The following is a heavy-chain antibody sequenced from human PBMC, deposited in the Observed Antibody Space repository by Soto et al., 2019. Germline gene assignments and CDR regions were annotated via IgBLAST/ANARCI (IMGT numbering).Heavy chain of an antibody. D-gene: IGHD1-26*01. CDR1: GLTFTSYA. J-gene: IGHJ4*02. CDR2: ISGSGSNT. CDR3: ARDRATFDY. Sequence: PGGSLRLSCAASGLTFTSYAMSWVRLTPGKGLEWVSAISGSGSNTFYADSVRGRFTISRDNSKNTVFLQMNNLRAEDTAVYFCARDRATFDYWGQGTRVTVSS. V-gene: IGHV3-23*01.